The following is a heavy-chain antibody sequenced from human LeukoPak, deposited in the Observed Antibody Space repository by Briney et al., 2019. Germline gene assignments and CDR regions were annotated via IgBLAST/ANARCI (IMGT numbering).Heavy chain of an antibody. V-gene: IGHV1-2*02. CDR2: INPNSGGT. Sequence: ASVKVSCKASGYTFTGYYMHWVRQAPGQGLEWMGWINPNSGGTNSAQKFQGRVTMTRDTSISTANMELSRLRSDDTAVYYCARDHCSDNDCYEDYYYGMDVWGQGTTVTVSS. CDR3: ARDHCSDNDCYEDYYYGMDV. D-gene: IGHD2-21*02. CDR1: GYTFTGYY. J-gene: IGHJ6*02.